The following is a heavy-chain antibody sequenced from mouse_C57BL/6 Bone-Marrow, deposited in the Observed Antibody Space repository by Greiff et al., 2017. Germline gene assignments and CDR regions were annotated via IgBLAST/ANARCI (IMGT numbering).Heavy chain of an antibody. CDR3: ARPYYSNDWYCDV. CDR2: IYPGRGST. CDR1: GYTFTSYW. Sequence: QVQLQQPGAELVKPGASVKMSCKASGYTFTSYWITWVKQRPGQGLEWIGDIYPGRGSTNYNEKFKGKATLTVDTSSSTAYMQLSSLTSEDSAVYYCARPYYSNDWYCDVWGTGTTVTVSS. V-gene: IGHV1-55*01. J-gene: IGHJ1*03. D-gene: IGHD2-5*01.